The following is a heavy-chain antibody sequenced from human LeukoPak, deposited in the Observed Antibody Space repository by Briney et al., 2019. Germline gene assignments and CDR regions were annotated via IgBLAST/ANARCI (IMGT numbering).Heavy chain of an antibody. D-gene: IGHD1-26*01. V-gene: IGHV3-23*01. Sequence: GGSLRLSCAASGFTFSSYGMSWVRQAPGKGLEWVSTISGSGGSTYYADSVKGRFTISRDNSKNTLYLQMNSLRAEDTAVYYCANLGGYAEYFHHWGQGTLVTVSS. J-gene: IGHJ1*01. CDR1: GFTFSSYG. CDR3: ANLGGYAEYFHH. CDR2: ISGSGGST.